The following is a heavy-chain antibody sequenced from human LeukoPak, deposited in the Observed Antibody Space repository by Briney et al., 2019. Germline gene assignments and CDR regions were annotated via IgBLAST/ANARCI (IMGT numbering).Heavy chain of an antibody. D-gene: IGHD3-16*02. CDR3: VVLPGY. Sequence: SETLSFTCTVSGYSISGTYYWGWIRQPPGKGLEWIGSFYDSGSSYYNPSLKSRVTISVDTSKHQFSLKLNSVTAADTAVYYCVVLPGYWGQGTLVTVSS. CDR1: GYSISGTYY. CDR2: FYDSGSS. V-gene: IGHV4-38-2*02. J-gene: IGHJ4*02.